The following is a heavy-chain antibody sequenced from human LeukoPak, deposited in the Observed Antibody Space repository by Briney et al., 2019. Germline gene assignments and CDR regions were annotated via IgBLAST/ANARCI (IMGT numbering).Heavy chain of an antibody. CDR2: IYHSGST. J-gene: IGHJ4*02. Sequence: PSETLSLTCTVSGGSISSGGYYWSWIRQPPGKGLEWIGYIYHSGSTYYNPSLKSRVTISVDRSKNQFSLKLSSVTAADTAVYYCARDRIDYDFWSGRYDYWGQGTLVTVSS. V-gene: IGHV4-30-2*01. D-gene: IGHD3-3*01. CDR1: GGSISSGGYY. CDR3: ARDRIDYDFWSGRYDY.